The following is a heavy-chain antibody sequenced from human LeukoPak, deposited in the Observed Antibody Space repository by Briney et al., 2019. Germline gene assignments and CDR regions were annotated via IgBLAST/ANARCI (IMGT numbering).Heavy chain of an antibody. J-gene: IGHJ4*02. V-gene: IGHV4-61*02. CDR3: ARGGYCGGDCYFYY. CDR2: IYTSGST. D-gene: IGHD2-21*02. Sequence: PSETLSLTCTVSGGSISSGNYYWSWIRQPAGKGLEWIGRIYTSGSTNYNPSLKSRVTISVDTSKNQFSLKLSSVTAADTAVYYCARGGYCGGDCYFYYWGQGTLVTVSS. CDR1: GGSISSGNYY.